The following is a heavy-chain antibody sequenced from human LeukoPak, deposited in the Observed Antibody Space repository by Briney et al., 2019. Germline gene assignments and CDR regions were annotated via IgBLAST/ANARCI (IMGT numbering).Heavy chain of an antibody. J-gene: IGHJ4*02. CDR3: ARLAAELDY. CDR2: IYYSGST. CDR1: GGSISSYY. Sequence: SETLSLTCTVSGGSISSYYWSWIRQPPGKGLEWIGYIYYSGSTNYNPPLKSRVTISVDTSKNQFSLKLSSVTAADTAVYYCARLAAELDYWGQGTLVTVSS. V-gene: IGHV4-59*08. D-gene: IGHD6-13*01.